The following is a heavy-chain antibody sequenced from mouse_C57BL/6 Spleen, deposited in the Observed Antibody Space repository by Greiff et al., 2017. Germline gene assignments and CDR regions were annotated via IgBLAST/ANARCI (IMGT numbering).Heavy chain of an antibody. CDR3: ARHQGFLLPGAMDY. V-gene: IGHV1-53*01. CDR1: GYTFTSSW. J-gene: IGHJ4*01. D-gene: IGHD2-1*01. CDR2: INPSNGGT. Sequence: VKLQQPGTELVKPGASVKLSCKASGYTFTSSWMHWVKQRPGQGLEWIGNINPSNGGTNYNEKFKSKATLTVDKSSSTSYMQLSSLTSEDSAVYYWARHQGFLLPGAMDYWGQGTSVTVSS.